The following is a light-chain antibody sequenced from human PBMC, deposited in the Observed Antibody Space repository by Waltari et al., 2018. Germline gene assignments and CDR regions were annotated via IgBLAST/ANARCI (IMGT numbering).Light chain of an antibody. V-gene: IGLV1-44*01. CDR2: NNN. CDR3: AAWDDSLNGLYV. CDR1: SSNIGSNT. J-gene: IGLJ1*01. Sequence: QSVLTQPPSASGPPGQRVTISCAGSSSNIGSNTANWYQQLPGTAPKLLMYNNNQRPSGVPDRFSGSKSGTSASLAISGLQSEDEADYYCAAWDDSLNGLYVFGTGTKVTVL.